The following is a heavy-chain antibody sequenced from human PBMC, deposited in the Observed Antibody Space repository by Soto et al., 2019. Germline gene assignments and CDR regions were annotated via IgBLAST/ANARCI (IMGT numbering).Heavy chain of an antibody. CDR1: GGSISSYY. Sequence: QVQLQESGPGLVKPSETLSLTCTVSGGSISSYYWSWIRQPAGKGLEWIGRIYTSGSTNYNPSLKGRVTMSVDTSKNQFSLKLSSVTAADTAVYYCAGRSGSDYNGYYYALDVWGQGTTVTVSS. J-gene: IGHJ6*02. CDR2: IYTSGST. D-gene: IGHD3-10*01. CDR3: AGRSGSDYNGYYYALDV. V-gene: IGHV4-4*07.